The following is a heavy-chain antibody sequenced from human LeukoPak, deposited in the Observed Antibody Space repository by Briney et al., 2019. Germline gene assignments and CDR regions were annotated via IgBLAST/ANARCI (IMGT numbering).Heavy chain of an antibody. V-gene: IGHV3-53*01. CDR3: ARDFSGSYYSWFDP. D-gene: IGHD1-26*01. Sequence: GGSLRLSCAVSGFTVSSNYMSWVCQAPGKGLEWVSVLYSGGNTYYADSVKGRFTISRDNAKNSLYLQMNSLRAEDTAVYYCARDFSGSYYSWFDPWGQGTLVTVSS. CDR1: GFTVSSNY. CDR2: LYSGGNT. J-gene: IGHJ5*02.